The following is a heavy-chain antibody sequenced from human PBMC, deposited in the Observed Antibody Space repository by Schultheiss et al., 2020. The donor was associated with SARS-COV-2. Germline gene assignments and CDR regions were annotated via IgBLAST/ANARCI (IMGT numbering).Heavy chain of an antibody. Sequence: SETLSLTCTVSGGSISSGGYYWSWIRQPPGKGLEWIGEINHSGSTNYNPSLKSRVTISTDTSENHFSLRLSSVTAADTAVYYCARGGAVVPKPWGQGTLVTVSS. CDR3: ARGGAVVPKP. J-gene: IGHJ4*02. V-gene: IGHV4-61*03. CDR1: GGSISSGGYY. D-gene: IGHD2-2*01. CDR2: INHSGST.